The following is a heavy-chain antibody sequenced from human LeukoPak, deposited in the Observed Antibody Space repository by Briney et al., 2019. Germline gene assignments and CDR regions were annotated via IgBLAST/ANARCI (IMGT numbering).Heavy chain of an antibody. J-gene: IGHJ4*02. Sequence: SETLSLTCAVYGGSFSGYYWSWIRQPPGKGLEWIGSIHYSGSTYYNPSLKSRVTISVDTSKNQFSLKLSSVTAADTAVYYCARATIVGAQYYFDYWGQGTLVTVSS. CDR1: GGSFSGYY. V-gene: IGHV4-34*01. CDR2: IHYSGST. D-gene: IGHD1-26*01. CDR3: ARATIVGAQYYFDY.